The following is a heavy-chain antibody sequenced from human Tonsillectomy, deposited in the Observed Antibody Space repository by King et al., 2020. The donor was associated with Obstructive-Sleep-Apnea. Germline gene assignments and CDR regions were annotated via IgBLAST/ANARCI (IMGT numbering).Heavy chain of an antibody. CDR1: GFTFTSYG. Sequence: VQLVESGGGVVQPGGSLRLSCEVSGFTFTSYGMHWVRQAPGKGLEWVAFIRYDGSNKYYADSLKGRFTISRDNSKNTLSLQMTSLRAEDTAVYYCAKDNPTYTALPYGVVYWGQGTLVTVSS. V-gene: IGHV3-30*02. D-gene: IGHD5-18*01. CDR3: AKDNPTYTALPYGVVY. J-gene: IGHJ4*02. CDR2: IRYDGSNK.